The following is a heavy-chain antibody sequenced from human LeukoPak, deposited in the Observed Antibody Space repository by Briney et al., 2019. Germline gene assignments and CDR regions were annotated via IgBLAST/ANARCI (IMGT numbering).Heavy chain of an antibody. CDR1: GFTFSSYA. D-gene: IGHD2-2*01. V-gene: IGHV3-23*01. CDR2: IGGGGDRT. CDR3: AKFISVVPLGGAFHI. Sequence: PGGSLRLSCAASGFTFSSYAMTWVRQAPGKGLEWISAIGGGGDRTYYADSVKGRCSISRDNYKNTLYLQMNSLRAEDTAVHFCAKFISVVPLGGAFHIWGQGTVVIVSS. J-gene: IGHJ3*02.